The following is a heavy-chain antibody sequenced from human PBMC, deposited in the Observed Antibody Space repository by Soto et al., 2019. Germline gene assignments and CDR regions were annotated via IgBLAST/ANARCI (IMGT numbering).Heavy chain of an antibody. CDR1: GFSLRTSGVS. J-gene: IGHJ4*02. D-gene: IGHD6-25*01. V-gene: IGHV2-5*01. CDR2: IYWNDDK. Sequence: QITLKESGPTLVKPTQTLTLTCSFSGFSLRTSGVSVGWIRQPPGKALEWLAFIYWNDDKRYSPSQQSRLTITKDNSKKEVVLTMTNMDPLDTGTYYCAYRVGSRGSFDYWGQGTLVTVSS. CDR3: AYRVGSRGSFDY.